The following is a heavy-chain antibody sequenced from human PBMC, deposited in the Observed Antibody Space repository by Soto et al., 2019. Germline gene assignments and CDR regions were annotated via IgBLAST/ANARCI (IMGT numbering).Heavy chain of an antibody. CDR1: VFTFSDYY. CDR3: ARDLPYYDFWSGFSGYYYYGMDV. J-gene: IGHJ6*02. CDR2: ISSSGSTI. V-gene: IGHV3-11*01. Sequence: WGSLRVSCAASVFTFSDYYMSWIRQAPGKGLDRASYISSSGSTIYYADSVKGRFTISRDNAKNSLYLQMNSLRAEDTAVYYCARDLPYYDFWSGFSGYYYYGMDVWGQGTPVTVSS. D-gene: IGHD3-3*01.